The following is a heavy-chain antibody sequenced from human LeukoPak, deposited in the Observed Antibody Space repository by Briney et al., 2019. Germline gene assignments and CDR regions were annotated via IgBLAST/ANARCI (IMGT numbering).Heavy chain of an antibody. CDR2: FDPEDGET. D-gene: IGHD3-22*01. Sequence: ASVKVSCKVSGYTLTELSMHWVRQAPGKGLDWMGGFDPEDGETIYAQKFQGRVTMTRDMSTSTVYMELSSLRSEDTAVYYCARDRYYDSLSYYYYYYMDVWGKGTTVTVSS. CDR1: GYTLTELS. CDR3: ARDRYYDSLSYYYYYYMDV. V-gene: IGHV1-24*01. J-gene: IGHJ6*03.